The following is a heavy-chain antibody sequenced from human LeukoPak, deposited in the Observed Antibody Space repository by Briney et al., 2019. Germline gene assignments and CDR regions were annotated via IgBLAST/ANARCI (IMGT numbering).Heavy chain of an antibody. D-gene: IGHD3-3*01. CDR3: ARDVFGLDY. CDR1: RYTFTGYY. CDR2: ITASGGGT. Sequence: ASVKVSCKASRYTFTGYYMHWVRQAPGQGLEWMGVITASGGGTTYAQKFQGRVTMTRDTSSSTVYMELTSLRSEDTAVYYCARDVFGLDYWGQGTLVTVSS. J-gene: IGHJ4*02. V-gene: IGHV1-46*01.